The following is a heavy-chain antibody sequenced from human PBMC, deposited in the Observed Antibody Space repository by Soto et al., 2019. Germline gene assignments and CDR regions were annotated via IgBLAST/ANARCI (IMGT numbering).Heavy chain of an antibody. V-gene: IGHV1-3*01. CDR2: INGSNDDT. CDR1: GYTFTSYA. D-gene: IGHD5-12*01. CDR3: ARAPIYSANWFDP. J-gene: IGHJ5*02. Sequence: GASVKVSCKASGYTFTSYAMHWVRQAPGQGLEWMGRINGSNDDTKYSQKFQDRVTITSDTSASIAYMELSSLRSEDTAVYYCARAPIYSANWFDPWGQGTLVTVSS.